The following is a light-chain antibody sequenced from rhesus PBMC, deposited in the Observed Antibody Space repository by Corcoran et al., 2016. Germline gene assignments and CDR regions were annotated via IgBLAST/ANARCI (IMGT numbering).Light chain of an antibody. Sequence: DIQMTQSPSSLSASLGDRVTITCQASQDIRNHLAWYQQKPGKVPNLLIYQASTLQNGVPSMFSGSGSGTAFTLTISSLQPEDFATYYCQHTYGAPYGFGQGTTVDIK. V-gene: IGKV1-25*01. CDR2: QAS. CDR1: QDIRNH. J-gene: IGKJ2*01. CDR3: QHTYGAPYG.